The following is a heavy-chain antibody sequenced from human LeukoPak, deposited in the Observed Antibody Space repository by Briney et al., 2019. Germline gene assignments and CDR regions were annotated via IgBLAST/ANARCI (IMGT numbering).Heavy chain of an antibody. Sequence: SGTLSLTCTVSGGPVSSSSYYWGWVRQSPEKGLECIGTIYYAGDTYYNPSLESRLTISVDTSKNQFSLKLSSVTAADTAVYYCARGRGSTSWHDYYYYYYMDVWGKGTTVTVSS. CDR3: ARGRGSTSWHDYYYYYYMDV. CDR2: IYYAGDT. D-gene: IGHD2-2*01. V-gene: IGHV4-39*01. J-gene: IGHJ6*03. CDR1: GGPVSSSSYY.